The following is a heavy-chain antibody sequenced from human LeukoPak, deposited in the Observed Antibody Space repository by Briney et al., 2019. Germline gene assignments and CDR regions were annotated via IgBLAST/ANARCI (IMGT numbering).Heavy chain of an antibody. V-gene: IGHV3-23*01. CDR1: GFTFSSYA. J-gene: IGHJ4*02. CDR3: AKVDDFWSGYTEARDYYFDY. Sequence: GGSLRLSCAASGFTFSSYAMSWVRQAPGKGLEWVSAIRCSGGSSYYADSVKGRFTISRDNSKNTLYLQMNSLRAEDTAVYYCAKVDDFWSGYTEARDYYFDYWGQGTLVTVSS. D-gene: IGHD3-3*01. CDR2: IRCSGGSS.